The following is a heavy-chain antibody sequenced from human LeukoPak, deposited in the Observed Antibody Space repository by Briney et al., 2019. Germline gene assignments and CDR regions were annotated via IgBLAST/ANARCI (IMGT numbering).Heavy chain of an antibody. D-gene: IGHD1-26*01. V-gene: IGHV4-59*01. CDR2: IYYSGST. CDR1: GGSISSYY. Sequence: PSETLSLTCTVSGGSISSYYWSWIRQPPGKGLEWIGYIYYSGSTNYNPSLKSRVTISVDTSKNQFSLKLSSVTAADTAVYYCARVSGSHFSYYFDYWGQGTLVTVSS. J-gene: IGHJ4*02. CDR3: ARVSGSHFSYYFDY.